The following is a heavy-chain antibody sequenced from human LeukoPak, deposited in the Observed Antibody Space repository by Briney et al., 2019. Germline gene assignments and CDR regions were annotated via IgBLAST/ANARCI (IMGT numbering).Heavy chain of an antibody. V-gene: IGHV1-69*04. D-gene: IGHD3-22*01. Sequence: ASVKVSCKASGGTFSSYAISWVRQAPGQGLEWMGRIIPILGIANYAQKFQGRVTITADKSMSTAYMELSSLRSEDTAVYYCAEASRVYYDSSGAQDAFDVWGQGTMVTVSS. CDR1: GGTFSSYA. CDR3: AEASRVYYDSSGAQDAFDV. J-gene: IGHJ3*01. CDR2: IIPILGIA.